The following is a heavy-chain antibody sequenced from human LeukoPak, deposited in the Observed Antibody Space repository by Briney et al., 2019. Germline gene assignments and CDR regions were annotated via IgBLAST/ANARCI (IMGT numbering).Heavy chain of an antibody. D-gene: IGHD6-6*01. Sequence: SETLSLICTVSGGSISSYYWSWIRQPAGKGLEWIGRIYASGSTYYNPSLKSRVTISVDTSKNQFSLRLTTVPAADTAVYYCARDSNLEYSSSRGLGRWGQGTLVTVSS. CDR3: ARDSNLEYSSSRGLGR. V-gene: IGHV4-4*07. J-gene: IGHJ4*02. CDR1: GGSISSYY. CDR2: IYASGST.